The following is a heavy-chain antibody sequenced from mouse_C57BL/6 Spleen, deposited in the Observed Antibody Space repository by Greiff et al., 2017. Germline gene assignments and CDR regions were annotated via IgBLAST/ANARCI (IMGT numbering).Heavy chain of an antibody. CDR1: GYTFTSYW. J-gene: IGHJ4*01. Sequence: QVQLQQPGTELVKPGASVKLSCKASGYTFTSYWMYWVKQRPGQGLEWIGNINPSNGGTNYNEKFKSKATLTVAKSSIPAYMQLSNLTSEDSAVDDCAGRVYFGRSAYALDDWGQGTSVTVSS. CDR2: INPSNGGT. CDR3: AGRVYFGRSAYALDD. V-gene: IGHV1-53*01. D-gene: IGHD1-1*01.